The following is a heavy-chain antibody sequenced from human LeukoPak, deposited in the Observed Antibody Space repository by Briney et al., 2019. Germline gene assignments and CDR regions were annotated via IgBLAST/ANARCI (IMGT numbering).Heavy chain of an antibody. CDR2: INHIGST. CDR3: ARQDDYDSSGYVGYYFDY. J-gene: IGHJ4*02. Sequence: PSETLSLTCAVYGGSFSGYYWNWIRQPPGKGLEWIGEINHIGSTNYNPSPQSRVTISVDTSKNQFSLKLSSVTAADTAVYYCARQDDYDSSGYVGYYFDYWGQGTLVTVSS. CDR1: GGSFSGYY. V-gene: IGHV4-34*01. D-gene: IGHD3-22*01.